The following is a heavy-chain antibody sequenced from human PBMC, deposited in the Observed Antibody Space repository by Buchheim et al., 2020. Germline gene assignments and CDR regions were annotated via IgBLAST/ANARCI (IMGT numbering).Heavy chain of an antibody. CDR3: RLGCSGGSCYPRGYYFDY. J-gene: IGHJ4*02. V-gene: IGHV3-30*03. CDR2: ISYDGSNK. CDR1: GFTFSSYG. D-gene: IGHD2-15*01. Sequence: QVQLVEPGGGVVQPGRSLRLSCAASGFTFSSYGMHWVRQAPGKGLEWVAVISYDGSNKYYADSVKGRFTISRDNSKNTLYLQMNSLRAEDTAVYYCRLGCSGGSCYPRGYYFDYWGQGTL.